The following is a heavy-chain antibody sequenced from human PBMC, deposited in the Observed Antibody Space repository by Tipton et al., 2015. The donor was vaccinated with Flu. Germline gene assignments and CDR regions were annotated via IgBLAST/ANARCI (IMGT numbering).Heavy chain of an antibody. Sequence: SLRLSCAASGFIFSSYAMHWVRQAPGKGLEWVAVISYDGSNKYYADSVKGRFTISRDNSKNTLYLQMNSLRPEDTAVYYCAGGSGRLNDSRGQGTLVSVPS. CDR1: GFIFSSYA. CDR2: ISYDGSNK. D-gene: IGHD6-19*01. CDR3: AGGSGRLNDS. V-gene: IGHV3-30-3*01. J-gene: IGHJ1*01.